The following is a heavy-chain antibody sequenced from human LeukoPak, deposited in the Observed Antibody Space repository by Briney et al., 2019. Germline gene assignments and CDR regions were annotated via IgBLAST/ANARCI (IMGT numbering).Heavy chain of an antibody. CDR1: GYTFTGYY. J-gene: IGHJ5*02. CDR3: ARAGGRSWFDP. V-gene: IGHV1-2*02. CDR2: INPNSGGT. Sequence: ASVKVSCKASGYTFTGYYMHWVRQAPGQGLEWMGWINPNSGGTNFAQKFQGRVSMTRDTSMSTAYMELSRLTSDDTAVYYCARAGGRSWFDPWGQGTLVTVSS.